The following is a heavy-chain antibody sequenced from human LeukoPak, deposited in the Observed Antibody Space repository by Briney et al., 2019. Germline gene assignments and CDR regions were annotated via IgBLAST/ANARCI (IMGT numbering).Heavy chain of an antibody. V-gene: IGHV3-15*01. Sequence: PGGSLRLSCAASGFTFSSAWMSWVRQAPRKGLEWVAQIKKETDGGTTDYAAYAAPVKGRYTISRDDSKNTLFLQMDSLKTEDTATYYCTWSSLKIESWGQGTPVTVSS. CDR2: IKKETDGGTT. CDR3: TWSSLKIES. D-gene: IGHD2-2*01. J-gene: IGHJ4*02. CDR1: GFTFSSAW.